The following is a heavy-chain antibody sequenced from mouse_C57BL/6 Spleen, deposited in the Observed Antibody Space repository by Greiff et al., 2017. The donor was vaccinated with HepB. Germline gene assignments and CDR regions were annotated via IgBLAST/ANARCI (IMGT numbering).Heavy chain of an antibody. D-gene: IGHD2-4*01. Sequence: VQLQQSGPELVKPGASVKISCKASGYAFSSSWMNWVKQRPGKGLEWIGRIYPGDGDTNYNGKFKGKATLTADKSSSTAYMQLSSLTSEDSAVYVCARGGDYSTIVWYFDVWGTGTTVTVSS. CDR3: ARGGDYSTIVWYFDV. V-gene: IGHV1-82*01. CDR2: IYPGDGDT. J-gene: IGHJ1*03. CDR1: GYAFSSSW.